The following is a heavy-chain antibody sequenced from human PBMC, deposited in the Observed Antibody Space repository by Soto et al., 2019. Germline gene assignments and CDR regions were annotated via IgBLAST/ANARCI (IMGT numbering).Heavy chain of an antibody. CDR1: GFTFSTYG. CDR2: ISYDGSNK. Sequence: QVQLVESGGGVVQPGRSLRLSCAASGFTFSTYGMHWVRQAPGKGLEWVAVISYDGSNKYYADSVKGRFTISRDNSKNTLYLQMSSLRAEDTAVYYCAKGFSHRVIDYWGQGTLVTVSS. V-gene: IGHV3-30*18. CDR3: AKGFSHRVIDY. J-gene: IGHJ4*02.